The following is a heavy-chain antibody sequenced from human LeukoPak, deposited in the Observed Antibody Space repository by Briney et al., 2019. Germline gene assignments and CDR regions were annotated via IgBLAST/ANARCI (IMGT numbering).Heavy chain of an antibody. CDR1: GGSISSGSYY. CDR3: ARDQGTYYDFWSGTNRDYYYYYMDV. D-gene: IGHD3-3*01. J-gene: IGHJ6*03. CDR2: IYTSGST. Sequence: SQTLFLTCTVSGGSISSGSYYRSWIRQPAGKGLEWIGRIYTSGSTNYNPSLKSRVTISLDTSKNQFSLKLSSVTAADTAVYYCARDQGTYYDFWSGTNRDYYYYYMDVWGKGTTVTVSS. V-gene: IGHV4-61*02.